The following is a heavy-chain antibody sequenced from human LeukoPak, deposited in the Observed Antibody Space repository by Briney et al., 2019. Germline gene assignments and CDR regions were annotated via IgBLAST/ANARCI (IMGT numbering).Heavy chain of an antibody. CDR1: GGSISSYY. D-gene: IGHD4-17*01. V-gene: IGHV4-59*08. Sequence: TSETLSLTCTVSGGSISSYYWSWIRQPPGKGLEWIGYIYYSGGTNYNPSLKSRVTISVDTSKNQFSLKLSSVTAVDTAVYYCARRGTTDYWFDPWGQGTLVTVSS. CDR2: IYYSGGT. J-gene: IGHJ5*02. CDR3: ARRGTTDYWFDP.